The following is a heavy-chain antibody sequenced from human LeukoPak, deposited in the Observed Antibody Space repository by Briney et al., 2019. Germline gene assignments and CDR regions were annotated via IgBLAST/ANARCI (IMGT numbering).Heavy chain of an antibody. CDR1: GYTFTDYY. D-gene: IGHD3-10*01. J-gene: IGHJ5*02. CDR3: ASLLWFGDKRDWFDP. V-gene: IGHV1-2*02. Sequence: ASVKVSCKASGYTFTDYYMHWVRQAPGQGLEWMGWINPNSGGTNYAQKFQGRVTMTRDTSISTAYMELSRLRSDDTAVYYCASLLWFGDKRDWFDPWGQGTLVTVSS. CDR2: INPNSGGT.